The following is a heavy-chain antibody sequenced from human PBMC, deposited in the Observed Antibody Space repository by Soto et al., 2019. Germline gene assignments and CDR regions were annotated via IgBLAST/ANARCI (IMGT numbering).Heavy chain of an antibody. CDR2: IYWDDDK. D-gene: IGHD3-16*01. J-gene: IGHJ4*02. V-gene: IGHV2-5*02. CDR3: ARALGSWGSYYFDH. Sequence: QITLKESGPTLVRPTQTLTLTRTVSGFSLDTWGVGVGWIRQSPGKAPEWLALIYWDDDKRYSPSLKNRLTITKDTSKNQVVLTVTNMDPVDTVTYYCARALGSWGSYYFDHWGQGTLVTVSS. CDR1: GFSLDTWGVG.